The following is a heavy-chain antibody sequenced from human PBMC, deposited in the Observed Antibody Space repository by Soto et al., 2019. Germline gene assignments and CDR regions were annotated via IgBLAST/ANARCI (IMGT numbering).Heavy chain of an antibody. CDR3: ARGLSWRRGPFDF. D-gene: IGHD2-15*01. Sequence: EVQLVESGGGFKQPGGSLRLSCAASGFIFRTYSMNWVRQVPGKGLEWISYISESSRTIFYADSVRGRFTVSRDNANGSLYLQMVSLRDEDTAIYYCARGLSWRRGPFDFWGQGTLVTVSS. J-gene: IGHJ4*02. CDR1: GFIFRTYS. CDR2: ISESSRTI. V-gene: IGHV3-48*02.